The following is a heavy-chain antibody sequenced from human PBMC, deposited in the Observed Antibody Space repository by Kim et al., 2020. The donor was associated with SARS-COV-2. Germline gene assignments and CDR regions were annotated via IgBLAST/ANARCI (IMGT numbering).Heavy chain of an antibody. CDR3: ARDGDMDYYGSGSSQGFDP. CDR2: ISYDGSNK. CDR1: GFTFSSYA. D-gene: IGHD3-10*01. J-gene: IGHJ5*02. V-gene: IGHV3-30*04. Sequence: GGSLRLSCAASGFTFSSYAMHWVRQAPGKGLEWVAVISYDGSNKYYADSVKGRFTISRDNSKNTLYLQMNSLRAEDTAVYYCARDGDMDYYGSGSSQGFDPWGQGTLVTVSS.